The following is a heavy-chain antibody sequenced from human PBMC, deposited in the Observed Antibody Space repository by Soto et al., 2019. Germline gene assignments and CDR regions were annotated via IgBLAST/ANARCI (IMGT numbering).Heavy chain of an antibody. CDR1: GGTFSSYA. J-gene: IGHJ6*02. V-gene: IGHV1-69*12. CDR2: IIPIFGTA. CDR3: ASAKGTGYCSGGSCPWGGMDV. D-gene: IGHD2-15*01. Sequence: QVQLVQSGAEVKKPGSSVKVSCKASGGTFSSYAISWVRQAPGQGLEWKGGIIPIFGTANYAQKFQGRVTFTADESTSTAYMELSSLRSEDTAVYYCASAKGTGYCSGGSCPWGGMDVWGQGTTVTVSS.